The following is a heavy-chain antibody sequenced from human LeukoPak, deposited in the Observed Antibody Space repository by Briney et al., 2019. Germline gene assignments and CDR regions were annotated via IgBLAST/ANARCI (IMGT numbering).Heavy chain of an antibody. D-gene: IGHD1-14*01. V-gene: IGHV4-34*01. CDR2: INHSGST. CDR3: ARRGSEDTCSYFDY. Sequence: RSSETLSLTCAVYGGSFSGYYWSWIRQPPGKGLEWIGEINHSGSTNYEPSLKSRVTISVDTSKNQFSLKLSSVTAADTAVYYCARRGSEDTCSYFDYWGQGTLVTVSS. CDR1: GGSFSGYY. J-gene: IGHJ4*02.